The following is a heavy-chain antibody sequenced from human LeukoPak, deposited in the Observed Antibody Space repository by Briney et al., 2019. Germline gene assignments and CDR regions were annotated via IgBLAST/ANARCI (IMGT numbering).Heavy chain of an antibody. D-gene: IGHD5-18*01. CDR2: IYSGGST. J-gene: IGHJ4*02. CDR1: GFIVSSNY. Sequence: GGSLRLSCAASGFIVSSNYMSWVRQAPGKGLEWVSVIYSGGSTCYADSVKGRFTISRDNSKNTLYLQMNSLRVEDTAVYYCARARGYSYGCDYWGQGTLVTVSS. V-gene: IGHV3-53*01. CDR3: ARARGYSYGCDY.